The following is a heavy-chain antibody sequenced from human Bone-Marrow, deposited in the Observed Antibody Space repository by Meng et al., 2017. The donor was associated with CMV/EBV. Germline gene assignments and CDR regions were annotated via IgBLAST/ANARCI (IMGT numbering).Heavy chain of an antibody. V-gene: IGHV3-13*03. CDR3: ARESLRRIVVVIAGYFDY. CDR1: GFTFSSYD. J-gene: IGHJ4*02. CDR2: IGTAGDT. D-gene: IGHD2-21*01. Sequence: GESLKISCAACGFTFSSYDMHWVRQATGKGLEWVSAIGTAGDTYYPGSVKGQFTISRENAKNSLYLQMNSLRAGDTAVYYCARESLRRIVVVIAGYFDYWGQGTLVTVSS.